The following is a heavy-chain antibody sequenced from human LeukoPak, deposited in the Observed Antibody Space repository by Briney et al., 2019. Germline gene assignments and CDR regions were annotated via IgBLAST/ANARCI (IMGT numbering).Heavy chain of an antibody. D-gene: IGHD1-26*01. J-gene: IGHJ6*02. CDR1: GGSISSGDYY. CDR3: ARDHSGSSSGGMDV. V-gene: IGHV4-30-4*01. Sequence: PSETLSLTCTVSGGSISSGDYYWSWIRQPPGKGLEWIGYIYYSGCTYYNPSLKSRVTISVDTSKNQFSLKLSSVTAADTAVYYCARDHSGSSSGGMDVWGQGTTVTVSS. CDR2: IYYSGCT.